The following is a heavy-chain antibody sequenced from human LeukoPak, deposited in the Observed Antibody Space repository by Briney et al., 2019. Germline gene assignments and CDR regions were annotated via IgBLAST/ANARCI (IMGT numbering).Heavy chain of an antibody. Sequence: ASVKVSCKTSGYSFTDYYIHWVRQAPGQGLEWMGWINTKSGRTSSARKFQGRVTMTRDPSITTVYMDMAWMTSDDTAIYFCARADFIDAGPYLIGPWGQGTLVTVSS. J-gene: IGHJ5*02. CDR1: GYSFTDYY. D-gene: IGHD3-3*01. CDR2: INTKSGRT. V-gene: IGHV1-2*02. CDR3: ARADFIDAGPYLIGP.